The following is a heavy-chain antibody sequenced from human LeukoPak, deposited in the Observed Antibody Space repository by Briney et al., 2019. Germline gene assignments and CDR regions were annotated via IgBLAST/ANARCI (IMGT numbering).Heavy chain of an antibody. CDR3: ARDRAWNYFDY. J-gene: IGHJ4*02. CDR2: ISWNSGSI. D-gene: IGHD3-3*01. Sequence: GGSLRLSCAASGFTFDDYAMHWVRQAPGKGLEWVSGISWNSGSIGYADSVKGRFTISRDNAKNSLYLQMDSLRAEDTAVYYCARDRAWNYFDYWGQGTLVTVSS. CDR1: GFTFDDYA. V-gene: IGHV3-9*01.